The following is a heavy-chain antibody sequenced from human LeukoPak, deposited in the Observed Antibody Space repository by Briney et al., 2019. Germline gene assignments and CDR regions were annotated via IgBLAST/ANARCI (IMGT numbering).Heavy chain of an antibody. V-gene: IGHV4-4*07. CDR1: GGSFSGYY. CDR3: AREVVPAAPSDY. Sequence: SETLSLTCAVYGGSFSGYYWSWIRQPAGKGLEWIGHIYISGSSSNNPSLKSRVTISVDTSKKQFSLKLRSVTAADTAVYYCAREVVPAAPSDYWGQGTLVTVSS. J-gene: IGHJ4*02. CDR2: IYISGSS. D-gene: IGHD2-2*01.